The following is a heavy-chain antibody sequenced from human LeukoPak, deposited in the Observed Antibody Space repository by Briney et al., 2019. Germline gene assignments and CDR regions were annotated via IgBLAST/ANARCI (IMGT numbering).Heavy chain of an antibody. CDR3: ARDGPGNYASSSFDY. CDR2: IKQDGSEK. V-gene: IGHV3-7*03. CDR1: GFTFSNYW. J-gene: IGHJ4*02. Sequence: GRSLRLSCAASGFTFSNYWMTWFRQTPGKGLEWVGKIKQDGSEKYYVDSVKGRFTISRDNSKNTVYLQMYSLRAEDTAVYYCARDGPGNYASSSFDYWGQGTLVTVSS. D-gene: IGHD3-22*01.